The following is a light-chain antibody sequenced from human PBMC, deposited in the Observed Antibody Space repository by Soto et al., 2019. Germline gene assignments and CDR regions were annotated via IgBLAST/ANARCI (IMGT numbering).Light chain of an antibody. V-gene: IGKV3-15*01. Sequence: EIVLTQSPGTLSLSPGERATLSCRASQSLTNSFIAWSQQTPGQAPRLLIDGASTRATGIPARFSGSGSGTEFTLTISSLQSEDFAVYYCQQYNNWPRTFGQGTKVDIK. CDR3: QQYNNWPRT. CDR2: GAS. J-gene: IGKJ1*01. CDR1: QSLTNS.